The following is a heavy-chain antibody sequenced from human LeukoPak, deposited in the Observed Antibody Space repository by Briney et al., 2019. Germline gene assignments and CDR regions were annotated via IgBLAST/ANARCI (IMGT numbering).Heavy chain of an antibody. CDR3: ARSNITSYYDSRGYDAFDV. J-gene: IGHJ3*01. Sequence: GESLKISCKGSGYRFSTYWIAWVRQMPGKGLGWMGIIYPDDSDTRYSPSFQGQVTISADKSVSTAYLQWSSLKASDTAMYYCARSNITSYYDSRGYDAFDVWGQGTMVTVSS. D-gene: IGHD3-22*01. CDR2: IYPDDSDT. V-gene: IGHV5-51*01. CDR1: GYRFSTYW.